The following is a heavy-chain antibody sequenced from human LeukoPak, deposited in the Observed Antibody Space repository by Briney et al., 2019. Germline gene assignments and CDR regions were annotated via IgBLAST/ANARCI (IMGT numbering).Heavy chain of an antibody. CDR2: INPNSGGT. D-gene: IGHD1-1*01. Sequence: GASVKVSCKASGYTFTSYYMHWVRQAPGQGLEWMGWINPNSGGTNYAQKFQGRVTMTRDTSISTAYMELSRLRSDDTAVYYCARDPGGHDNIDYWGQGTLVTVSS. J-gene: IGHJ4*02. CDR3: ARDPGGHDNIDY. V-gene: IGHV1-2*02. CDR1: GYTFTSYY.